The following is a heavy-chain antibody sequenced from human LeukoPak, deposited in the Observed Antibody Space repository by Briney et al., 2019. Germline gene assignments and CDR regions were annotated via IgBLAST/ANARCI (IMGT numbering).Heavy chain of an antibody. CDR2: IYYTGIT. D-gene: IGHD6-13*01. J-gene: IGHJ2*01. Sequence: PSETLSLTCSVSNDSISNYYWTWIRQPPGKGLEWIGYIYYTGITNYNPSLKSRVTISVDTSKNQFSLKLSSVTAADTAVYYCARVYYSNSYDYWYFDLWGRGTLVTVSS. V-gene: IGHV4-59*01. CDR1: NDSISNYY. CDR3: ARVYYSNSYDYWYFDL.